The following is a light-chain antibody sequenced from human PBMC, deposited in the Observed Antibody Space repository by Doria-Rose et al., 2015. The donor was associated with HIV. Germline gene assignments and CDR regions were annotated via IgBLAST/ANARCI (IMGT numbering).Light chain of an antibody. CDR3: HQYGTSWT. CDR1: QSFSSTY. J-gene: IGKJ1*01. Sequence: TQSPGTLSLSPGDRATLSCGASQSFSSTYLAWYQQKPGQAPSLLIYDGSTRATGIPDRFSASGSGTDFTRTINRLEPEDFALYYCHQYGTSWTFGQGTKVEI. CDR2: DGS. V-gene: IGKV3-20*01.